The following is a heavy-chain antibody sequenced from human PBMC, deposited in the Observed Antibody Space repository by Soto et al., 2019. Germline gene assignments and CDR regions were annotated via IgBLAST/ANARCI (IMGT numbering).Heavy chain of an antibody. CDR2: IYWDDDE. D-gene: IGHD5-18*01. CDR3: AHSPRGYSYHCDY. CDR1: GFSLTTRGGG. Sequence: QLTLKESGPTLVKPTQTLTLTCTFSGFSLTTRGGGVGWIRQPPGKALEWPALIYWDDDEGYSPSLKSRLTITQYTSKNQLVLTMTTMDSLDTATYYCAHSPRGYSYHCDYWGQGTLVTVSS. J-gene: IGHJ4*02. V-gene: IGHV2-5*02.